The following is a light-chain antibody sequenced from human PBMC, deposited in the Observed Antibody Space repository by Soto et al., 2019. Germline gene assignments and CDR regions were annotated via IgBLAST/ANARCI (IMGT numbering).Light chain of an antibody. V-gene: IGKV1-12*01. J-gene: IGKJ1*01. Sequence: DIQMTQSPSSVSASVGDRVTLTCRASQGIGDRLAWYQQKPGKVPQLLIYFAPTLGSGVPSRFSGSGSGTDFILTINTLQADDFATYYCLHTYSFPRTFGQGTKVDIK. CDR2: FAP. CDR3: LHTYSFPRT. CDR1: QGIGDR.